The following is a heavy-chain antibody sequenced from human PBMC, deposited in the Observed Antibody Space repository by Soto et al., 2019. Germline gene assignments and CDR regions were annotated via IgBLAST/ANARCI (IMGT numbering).Heavy chain of an antibody. CDR2: IYYSGST. CDR1: GGNIISYC. Sequence: PSVTMSVTCTVAGGNIISYCWSWIGKPPGKGLEWIGYIYYSGSTNYNPSLKSRVTISVDTSKNQFSLKLSSVTAADTAVYYCARCDYYYYYMDVWGKGTTVTVSS. CDR3: ARCDYYYYYMDV. D-gene: IGHD2-21*01. J-gene: IGHJ6*03. V-gene: IGHV4-59*08.